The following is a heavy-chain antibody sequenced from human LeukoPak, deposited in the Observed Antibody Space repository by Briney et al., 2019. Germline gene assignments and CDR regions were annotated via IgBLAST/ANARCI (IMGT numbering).Heavy chain of an antibody. CDR2: IYHSGST. CDR1: GYSISSGYY. V-gene: IGHV4-38-2*01. J-gene: IGHJ4*02. D-gene: IGHD5-12*01. CDR3: ASGYDEYYFDY. Sequence: KPSETLSPTCAVSGYSISSGYYWGWIRQPPGKGLEWIGSIYHSGSTYYNPSLKSRVTISVDTSKNQFSLKLSSVTAADTAIYYCASGYDEYYFDYWGQGTLVTVSS.